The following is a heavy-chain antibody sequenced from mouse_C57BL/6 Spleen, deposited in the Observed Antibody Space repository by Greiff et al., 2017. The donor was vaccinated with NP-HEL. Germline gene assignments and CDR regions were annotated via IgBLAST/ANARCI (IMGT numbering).Heavy chain of an antibody. CDR2: ISDGGSYT. D-gene: IGHD2-5*01. Sequence: EVKVVESGGGLVKPGGSLKLSCAASGFTFSSYAMSWVRQTPEKRLEWVATISDGGSYTYYPDNVKGRFTISRDNAKNNLYLQMSHLKSEDTAMDYCASPYSNYERSFAYWGQGTLVTVSA. CDR3: ASPYSNYERSFAY. CDR1: GFTFSSYA. V-gene: IGHV5-4*03. J-gene: IGHJ3*01.